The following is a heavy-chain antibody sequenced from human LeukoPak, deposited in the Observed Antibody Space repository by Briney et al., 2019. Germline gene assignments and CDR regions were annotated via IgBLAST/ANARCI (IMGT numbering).Heavy chain of an antibody. Sequence: SETLSLTCTVSGGSISSYYWSWIRQPPGKGLEWIGYIYYSGSTNYNPSLKSRVTISVDTSKNQFSLKLSSVTAADTAVYYCARGGYSSGWFYDFWGQGTLVTVSS. J-gene: IGHJ4*02. V-gene: IGHV4-59*01. CDR3: ARGGYSSGWFYDF. D-gene: IGHD6-19*01. CDR2: IYYSGST. CDR1: GGSISSYY.